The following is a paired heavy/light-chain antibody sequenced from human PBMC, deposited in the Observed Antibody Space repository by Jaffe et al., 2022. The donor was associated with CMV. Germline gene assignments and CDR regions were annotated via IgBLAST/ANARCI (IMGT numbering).Heavy chain of an antibody. D-gene: IGHD5-12*01. J-gene: IGHJ3*02. CDR2: VNVDGSLK. Sequence: EVQLVESGGGLVQPGGSLRLSCAASGFKLRGDWMHWVRQAPGKGLVWVSRVNVDGSLKGYADSVKGRFTISRDNAKNTVYLQMDSLRVEDTAVYYCAREKYLYYSGSDAFDIWGRGAMVTVS. CDR1: GFKLRGDW. CDR3: AREKYLYYSGSDAFDI. V-gene: IGHV3-74*01.
Light chain of an antibody. V-gene: IGLV1-40*01. CDR3: QSYDSILSGWV. Sequence: QSVLTQPPSVSGAPGQTVTISCTGTRSNLGATYDVHWYQQLPGTAPKLLIYSNINRPSGVPDRFSGSKSGTSASLTITGLQAEDEADYYCQSYDSILSGWVFGGGTELTVL. J-gene: IGLJ3*02. CDR2: SNI. CDR1: RSNLGATYD.